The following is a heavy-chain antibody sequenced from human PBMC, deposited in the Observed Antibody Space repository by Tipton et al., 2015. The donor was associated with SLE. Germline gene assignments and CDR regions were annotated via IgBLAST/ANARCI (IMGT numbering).Heavy chain of an antibody. CDR3: ARHGNQDY. Sequence: TLSLTCTVSDGSVSSHYWSWIRQPPGKRLDWIGFISYSGSADHSPSLKSRVSISIDTSKNQFSLKLTSVTAADTAVYYCARHGNQDYWGQGTLVTVSS. D-gene: IGHD4-23*01. J-gene: IGHJ4*02. CDR2: ISYSGSA. V-gene: IGHV4-59*02. CDR1: DGSVSSHY.